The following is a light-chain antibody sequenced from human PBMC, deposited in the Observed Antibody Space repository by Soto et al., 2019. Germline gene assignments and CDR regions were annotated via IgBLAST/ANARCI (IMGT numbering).Light chain of an antibody. Sequence: IVMTQSPATLSLSPGERATLSCRASQSVSSNLAWYQQKPGQAPRLLIHGASNRASGIPGRFSGSGSGTDCTITISGLETEDRAVYDGQQYGSSPRTFGQGTKVDIK. CDR3: QQYGSSPRT. J-gene: IGKJ1*01. CDR1: QSVSSN. CDR2: GAS. V-gene: IGKV3-20*01.